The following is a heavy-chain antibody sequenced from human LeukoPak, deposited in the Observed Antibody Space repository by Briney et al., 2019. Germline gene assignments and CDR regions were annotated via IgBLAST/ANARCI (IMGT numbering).Heavy chain of an antibody. Sequence: SRDNSKNTLYLQMNSLRAEDTAVYYCARDSYTAMVTRLDYWGQGTLVTVSS. CDR3: ARDSYTAMVTRLDY. J-gene: IGHJ4*02. D-gene: IGHD5-18*01. V-gene: IGHV3-30*07.